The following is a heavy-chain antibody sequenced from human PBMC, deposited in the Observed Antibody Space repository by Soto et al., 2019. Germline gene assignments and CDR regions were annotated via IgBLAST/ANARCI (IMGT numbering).Heavy chain of an antibody. D-gene: IGHD2-15*01. CDR3: ARDLAKGGGSAGFDY. Sequence: QVQLVQSGAEVKKPGASVNVSCKASGYTFTVYYMHWVRQAPGQVLEWMGWINPKSGGTMYPQKFQGRVTITWDTSISTAYMALTRLRSDDTAVYYCARDLAKGGGSAGFDYWGQVTLVTVSS. J-gene: IGHJ4*02. CDR1: GYTFTVYY. V-gene: IGHV1-2*02. CDR2: INPKSGGT.